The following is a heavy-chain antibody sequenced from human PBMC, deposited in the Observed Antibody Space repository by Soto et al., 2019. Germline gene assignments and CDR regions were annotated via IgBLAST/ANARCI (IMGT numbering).Heavy chain of an antibody. Sequence: GESLKISCAASGFTFSSYGMHWVRQAPVKGREWVAVIWYDGSNKYYADSVKGRFTISRDNSKNTLYLQMNSLRAEDTAVYYCAREFFNYRYFDYWGQGTLVTVSS. CDR3: AREFFNYRYFDY. J-gene: IGHJ4*02. V-gene: IGHV3-33*01. CDR1: GFTFSSYG. D-gene: IGHD4-4*01. CDR2: IWYDGSNK.